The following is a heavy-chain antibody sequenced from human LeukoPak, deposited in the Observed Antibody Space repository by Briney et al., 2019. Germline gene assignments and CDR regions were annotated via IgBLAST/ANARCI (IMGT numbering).Heavy chain of an antibody. Sequence: SQTLSLTCAVSGGSISSGGYSWSRIRQPPGKGLEWIGYIYHSGSTYYNPSLKSRVTISVDRSKNQFSLKLSSVTAADTAVYYCARAASIAVAAYYFDYWGQGTLVTVSS. V-gene: IGHV4-30-2*01. D-gene: IGHD6-19*01. J-gene: IGHJ4*02. CDR1: GGSISSGGYS. CDR2: IYHSGST. CDR3: ARAASIAVAAYYFDY.